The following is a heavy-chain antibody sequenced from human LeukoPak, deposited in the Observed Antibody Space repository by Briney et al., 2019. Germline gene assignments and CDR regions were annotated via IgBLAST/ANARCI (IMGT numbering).Heavy chain of an antibody. CDR2: IYHSGNT. CDR1: GDSISGTYW. D-gene: IGHD7-27*01. CDR3: VRSNWGVDRAMDS. Sequence: SETLSLTCAVSGDSISGTYWWTWVRQSPGKGLEWIGEIYHSGNTNYNPSLKSRVTLSLDKSESQFSLKLDSLTAADTAIYYCVRSNWGVDRAMDSWGQGTLVAVSS. V-gene: IGHV4-4*02. J-gene: IGHJ4*02.